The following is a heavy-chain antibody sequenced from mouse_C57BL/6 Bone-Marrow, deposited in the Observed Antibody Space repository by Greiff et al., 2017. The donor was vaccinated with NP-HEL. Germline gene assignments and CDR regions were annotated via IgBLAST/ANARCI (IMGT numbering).Heavy chain of an antibody. V-gene: IGHV7-3*01. D-gene: IGHD1-1*01. CDR1: GFTFTDYY. CDR3: ARDIDYYGSSYDYYAMDY. CDR2: IRYKANGSTS. J-gene: IGHJ4*01. Sequence: EVNVVESGGGLVQPGGSLSLSCAASGFTFTDYYMSWVRQPPGKALEWLGFIRYKANGSTSEYSLSVQVRFTISRDNSQSFLYLQMNARRAEESATYYCARDIDYYGSSYDYYAMDYWGQGTTVTVSS.